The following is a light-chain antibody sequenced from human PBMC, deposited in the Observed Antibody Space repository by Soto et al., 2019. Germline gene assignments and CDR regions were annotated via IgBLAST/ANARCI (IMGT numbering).Light chain of an antibody. Sequence: EIVLTHSPGTLSLSPWEIATLSCRASQSVSSSYLAWYQQKPGQAPRLLIYGASSRATGIPDRFSGSGSGTDFTLTISRLEPEDFAVYYCQQYGSSLLWTFGQGTKVDIK. CDR3: QQYGSSLLWT. J-gene: IGKJ1*01. CDR2: GAS. CDR1: QSVSSSY. V-gene: IGKV3-20*01.